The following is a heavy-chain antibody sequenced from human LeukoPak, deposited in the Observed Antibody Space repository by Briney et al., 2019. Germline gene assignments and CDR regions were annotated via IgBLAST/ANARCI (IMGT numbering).Heavy chain of an antibody. J-gene: IGHJ4*02. CDR3: ARVINSLGYLDY. D-gene: IGHD4-11*01. CDR2: INPNSGGT. V-gene: IGHV1-2*06. CDR1: GYTFTGYY. Sequence: ASVKVSCKASGYTFTGYYMHWVRQAPGPGLEWIGRINPNSGGTNYAQKFEGRVTMTRVTSISTAYMELSRLRSDDTAVYYCARVINSLGYLDYWGQGTLVTVSS.